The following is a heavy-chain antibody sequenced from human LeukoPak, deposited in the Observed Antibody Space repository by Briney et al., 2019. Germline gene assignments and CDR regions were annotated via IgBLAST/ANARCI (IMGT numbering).Heavy chain of an antibody. V-gene: IGHV4-59*01. CDR1: GASISSFY. Sequence: KSSETLSLTCTVSGASISSFYWTWIRQPPGKGLEWIGYVHYAGSTNYNPSLKSRVTISLDTSKKQFSLKLSPVTSADTAVYYCASASPSLYWGRGTLVSVSS. CDR3: ASASPSLY. CDR2: VHYAGST. J-gene: IGHJ1*01.